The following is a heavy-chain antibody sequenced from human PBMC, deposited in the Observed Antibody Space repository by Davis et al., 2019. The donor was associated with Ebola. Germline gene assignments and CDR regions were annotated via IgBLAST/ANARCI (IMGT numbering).Heavy chain of an antibody. CDR2: ISYDGSNK. Sequence: GESLKISCAASGFTFSSYGMHWVRQAPGKGLEWVAVISYDGSNKYYADSVKGRFTISRDNSKNTLYLQMNSLRAEDTAVYYCAKDMSNYVHLISYYYYGMDVWGQGTTVTVSS. J-gene: IGHJ6*02. D-gene: IGHD4-11*01. CDR3: AKDMSNYVHLISYYYYGMDV. CDR1: GFTFSSYG. V-gene: IGHV3-30*18.